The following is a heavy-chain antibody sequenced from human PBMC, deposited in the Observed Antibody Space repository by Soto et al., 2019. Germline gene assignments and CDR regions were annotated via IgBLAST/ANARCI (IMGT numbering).Heavy chain of an antibody. D-gene: IGHD1-26*01. J-gene: IGHJ4*02. CDR1: GGSFSGYY. V-gene: IGHV4-34*01. CDR2: INHSGST. CDR3: ARYGISGPTYNFEY. Sequence: QVQLQQWGAGLLKPSETLSLTCAVYGGSFSGYYWSWIRQPPGKGLEWIGEINHSGSTNYNPSLKSRVTISVDTSKNHFSLKLSSVTAADAAVYYCARYGISGPTYNFEYWGQGTLVTVSS.